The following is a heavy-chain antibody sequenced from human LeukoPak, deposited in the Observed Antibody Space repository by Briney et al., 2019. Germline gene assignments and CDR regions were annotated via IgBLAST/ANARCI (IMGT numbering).Heavy chain of an antibody. CDR2: ISYSGTT. Sequence: SETLSLTCTVSGGSISTGSYYWGWVRQPPGKGLEYIGSISYSGTTYYNPSLKSRVTISVDTSKNHFSLNLSSVSAADTAVCYCARSSAGVPFDYWGQGTLVTVSS. V-gene: IGHV4-39*02. J-gene: IGHJ4*02. CDR1: GGSISTGSYY. CDR3: ARSSAGVPFDY. D-gene: IGHD6-13*01.